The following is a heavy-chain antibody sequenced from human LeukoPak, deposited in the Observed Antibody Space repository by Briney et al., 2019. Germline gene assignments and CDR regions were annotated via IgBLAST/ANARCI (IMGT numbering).Heavy chain of an antibody. V-gene: IGHV4-39*07. D-gene: IGHD4-17*01. CDR2: INHSGST. J-gene: IGHJ4*02. CDR1: GGSISSSSYY. Sequence: SETLSLTCTVSGGSISSSSYYWSWIRQPPGKGLEWIGEINHSGSTNYNPSLKSRVTISVDTSKNQFSLKLSSVTAADTAVYYCARGRGDYGRDYFDYWGQGTLVTVSS. CDR3: ARGRGDYGRDYFDY.